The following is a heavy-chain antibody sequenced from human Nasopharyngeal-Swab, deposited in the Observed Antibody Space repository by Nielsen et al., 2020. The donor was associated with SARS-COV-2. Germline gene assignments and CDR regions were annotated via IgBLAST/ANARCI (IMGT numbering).Heavy chain of an antibody. D-gene: IGHD3-3*01. CDR1: GGSFSGYY. J-gene: IGHJ3*02. V-gene: IGHV4-34*01. Sequence: SETLSLTCAVYGGSFSGYYWTWIRQPPGKGLEWIGEINHDGSNNNNPSLGSRVIISGDTSKNQFSLKLSSVTAADTAVYYCARLESITIFGVVIPTGAFDIWGQGTMVTVSS. CDR2: INHDGSN. CDR3: ARLESITIFGVVIPTGAFDI.